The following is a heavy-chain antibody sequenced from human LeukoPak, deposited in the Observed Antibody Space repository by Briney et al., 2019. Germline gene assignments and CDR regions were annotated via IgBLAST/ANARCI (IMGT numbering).Heavy chain of an antibody. CDR1: GYSISSGYY. J-gene: IGHJ4*02. D-gene: IGHD3-16*01. V-gene: IGHV4-38-2*02. CDR2: IYHSGYT. Sequence: SETLSPSCNVSGYSISSGYYWAWIRQAPGKGLEWIGSIYHSGYTHYNPSLKGRVTISVDTSKNDFSLKLSSVAAADAAIYYCARDMNPTHYFDYWGQGTLVTVSS. CDR3: ARDMNPTHYFDY.